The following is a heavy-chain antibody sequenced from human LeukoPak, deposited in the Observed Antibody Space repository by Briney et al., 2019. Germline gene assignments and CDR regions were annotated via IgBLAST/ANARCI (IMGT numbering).Heavy chain of an antibody. V-gene: IGHV3-9*01. J-gene: IGHJ4*02. D-gene: IGHD6-19*01. CDR1: GLTFSAYS. CDR3: VKEVKQWLGAIDH. CDR2: IYWNSANI. Sequence: PGGSLRLSCAASGLTFSAYSLNWIRQGPGRGLEWVSGIYWNSANIGYADSVKGRFTISRDNAKNFLYLEMNGLRVEDTATYFCVKEVKQWLGAIDHWGQGTLVTVSS.